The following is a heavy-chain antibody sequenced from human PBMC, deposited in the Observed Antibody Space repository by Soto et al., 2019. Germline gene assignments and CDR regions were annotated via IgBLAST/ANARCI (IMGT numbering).Heavy chain of an antibody. Sequence: SQTLSLTCAISGDSVSSNSAAWNWIRPSPSRGLEWLGRTYYRSKWYNDYAVSVKSRITINPDTSKNQFSLQLNSVTPEDTAVYYCARDTPGIAAAGPFRDAFDIWGQGTMVTVSS. CDR3: ARDTPGIAAAGPFRDAFDI. CDR1: GDSVSSNSAA. V-gene: IGHV6-1*01. CDR2: TYYRSKWYN. D-gene: IGHD6-13*01. J-gene: IGHJ3*02.